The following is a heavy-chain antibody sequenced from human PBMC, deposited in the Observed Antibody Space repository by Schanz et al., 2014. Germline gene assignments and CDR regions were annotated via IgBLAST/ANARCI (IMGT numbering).Heavy chain of an antibody. J-gene: IGHJ4*02. CDR3: AIHYGDRTL. Sequence: QVQLVQSGAEVKKPGSSVKVSCKASGGTFSSSTLTWVRQAPGQGPEWMGWISAFDDKTDYAQNFQGRLIMTTDTSTGITSLELRNLKSDDTAVYYCAIHYGDRTLWGQGTLIAVSS. D-gene: IGHD4-17*01. V-gene: IGHV1-69*02. CDR2: ISAFDDKT. CDR1: GGTFSSST.